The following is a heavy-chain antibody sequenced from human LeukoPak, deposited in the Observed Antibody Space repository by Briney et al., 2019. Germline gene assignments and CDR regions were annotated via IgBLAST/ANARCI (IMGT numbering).Heavy chain of an antibody. J-gene: IGHJ4*02. D-gene: IGHD6-19*01. Sequence: KPGGSLRLSCAASGFTFSTYNMNWVRQAPGKGLEWVSSISSSNSYIYYADSVKGRFTISRDNAKNSVYLQMNSLRAEDTTVYYCASNRIAVTDYWGQGTLVTVSS. CDR3: ASNRIAVTDY. CDR1: GFTFSTYN. CDR2: ISSSNSYI. V-gene: IGHV3-21*01.